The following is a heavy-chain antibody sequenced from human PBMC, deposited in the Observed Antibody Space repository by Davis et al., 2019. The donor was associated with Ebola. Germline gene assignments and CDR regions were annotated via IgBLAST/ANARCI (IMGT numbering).Heavy chain of an antibody. D-gene: IGHD6-13*01. Sequence: SETLSLTCTVSGGSISSYYWSWIRQPPGKGLEWIGYIYYSGSTNYNPSLKSRVTISVDTSKNQFSLEVSSVTAADTAVYYCARGGSSWRWFDPWGQGTLVTVSS. CDR3: ARGGSSWRWFDP. CDR1: GGSISSYY. J-gene: IGHJ5*02. V-gene: IGHV4-59*01. CDR2: IYYSGST.